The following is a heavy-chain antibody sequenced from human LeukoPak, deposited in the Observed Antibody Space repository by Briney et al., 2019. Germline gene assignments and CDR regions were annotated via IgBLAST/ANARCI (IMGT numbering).Heavy chain of an antibody. D-gene: IGHD3-3*01. CDR2: IYYSGST. V-gene: IGHV4-59*08. J-gene: IGHJ6*02. CDR1: GGSVSSYY. CDR3: ARRGDFWSGSDYYYYGMDV. Sequence: SETLSLTCTVSGGSVSSYYWSWIRQPPGKGLEWIGYIYYSGSTNYNPSLKSRVTISVDTSKNQFSLKLSSVTAADTAVYYCARRGDFWSGSDYYYYGMDVWGQGTTVTVSS.